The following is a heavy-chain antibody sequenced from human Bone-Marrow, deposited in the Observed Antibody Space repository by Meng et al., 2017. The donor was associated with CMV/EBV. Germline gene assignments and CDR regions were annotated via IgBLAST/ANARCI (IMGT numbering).Heavy chain of an antibody. J-gene: IGHJ4*02. D-gene: IGHD2/OR15-2a*01. CDR2: ISNSRSNK. Sequence: ASGFTFSSYRRSWVRQAPGKGLEWVADISNSRSNKYYADSEGRRITIAGDNTKNSLFLQINRLGAEEAAEYYGAEVEQGAEASTSEYWGQGTLVTVSS. V-gene: IGHV3-21*01. CDR3: AEVEQGAEASTSEY. CDR1: GFTFSSYR.